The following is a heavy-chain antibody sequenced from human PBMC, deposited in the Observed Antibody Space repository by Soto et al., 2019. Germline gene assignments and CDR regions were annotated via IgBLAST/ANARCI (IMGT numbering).Heavy chain of an antibody. Sequence: QGQLVQSGAEVKKPGASVKVSCKASGYTFTRYGISWVRQAPGQGLEWMGWISGYNGDTNYAQKFQGRVTMTIDTTTKTAYIEMRSLTSDKTAVYYCAKNGQPPYYYYCMDVWGQGTTVTVSS. CDR2: ISGYNGDT. J-gene: IGHJ6*02. V-gene: IGHV1-18*01. CDR1: GYTFTRYG. CDR3: AKNGQPPYYYYCMDV. D-gene: IGHD2-8*01.